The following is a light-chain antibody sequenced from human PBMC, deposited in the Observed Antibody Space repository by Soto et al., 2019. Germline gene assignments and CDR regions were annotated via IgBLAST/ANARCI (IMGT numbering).Light chain of an antibody. CDR2: YDS. CDR1: NVGSRS. V-gene: IGLV3-21*01. J-gene: IGLJ2*01. CDR3: QVWEATGDQVV. Sequence: SYELTQPPSVSVAPGETARSSCGGNNVGSRSVHWYQQKPGQAPFLVIYYDSDRPSGIPERFSGSNSGNTATLIISRVEAGDEADYSCQVWEATGDQVVFGGGTKLTVL.